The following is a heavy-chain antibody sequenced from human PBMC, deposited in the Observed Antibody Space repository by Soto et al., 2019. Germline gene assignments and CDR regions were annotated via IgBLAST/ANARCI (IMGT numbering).Heavy chain of an antibody. Sequence: SETLSLTCNVSGGSISNSNYYWGWIRQPPGKGLEWIGSIYYTGNAYYNPSLKSRVTISVDTSKNQFSLKLDSVTAAETAVYFCERHSIWLLLSDYWGQGSLVTVS. CDR2: IYYTGNA. J-gene: IGHJ4*02. V-gene: IGHV4-39*01. CDR1: GGSISNSNYY. CDR3: ERHSIWLLLSDY. D-gene: IGHD3-22*01.